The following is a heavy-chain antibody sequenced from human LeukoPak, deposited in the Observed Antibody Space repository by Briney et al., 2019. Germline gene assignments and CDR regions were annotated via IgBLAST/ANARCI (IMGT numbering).Heavy chain of an antibody. CDR2: LNPNTGVS. V-gene: IGHV1-2*02. D-gene: IGHD3-22*01. CDR3: ARDFFPGQSDKSGFVVDH. CDR1: GYSFTAYF. J-gene: IGHJ4*02. Sequence: ASVKVSCKASGYSFTAYFIHWLRQAPGQGLEWIGCLNPNTGVSNSTQKFHNRVTLTRATSITTAYLDLSGLRSADTAVYYCARDFFPGQSDKSGFVVDHWGQGSLVTVSS.